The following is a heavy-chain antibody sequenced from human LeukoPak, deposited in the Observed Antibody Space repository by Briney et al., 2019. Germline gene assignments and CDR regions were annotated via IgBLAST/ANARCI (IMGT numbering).Heavy chain of an antibody. CDR3: ARDGAAADSNAFDI. CDR1: GGSISSSSYY. V-gene: IGHV4-39*07. Sequence: PSETLSLTCTVSGGSISSSSYYWGWIRQPPGKGLEWIGSIYYSGSTYYNPSLKSRVTISVDTSKNQFSLMLSSVTAADTAVYYCARDGAAADSNAFDIWGQGTMVTVSS. D-gene: IGHD6-13*01. CDR2: IYYSGST. J-gene: IGHJ3*02.